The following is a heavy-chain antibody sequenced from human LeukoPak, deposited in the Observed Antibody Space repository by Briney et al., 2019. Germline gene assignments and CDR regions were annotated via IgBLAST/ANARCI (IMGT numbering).Heavy chain of an antibody. Sequence: GGSLRLSCAASGFTFSSYGMHWVRQAPGKGLEWVAFIRYDGSNKYYADSVKGRFTISRDNSKNTLYLQMNSLRAEDTAVYYCARGGTKRGWFGDHLPPRDAFDIWGRGTMVTVSS. CDR3: ARGGTKRGWFGDHLPPRDAFDI. J-gene: IGHJ3*02. CDR2: IRYDGSNK. V-gene: IGHV3-30*02. CDR1: GFTFSSYG. D-gene: IGHD3-10*01.